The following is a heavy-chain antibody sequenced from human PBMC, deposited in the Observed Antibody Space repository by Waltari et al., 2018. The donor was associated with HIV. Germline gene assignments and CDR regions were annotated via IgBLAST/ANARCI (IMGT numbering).Heavy chain of an antibody. J-gene: IGHJ6*02. D-gene: IGHD1-1*01. Sequence: QVQLVQSGAEVKKPGASVKVSCKASGYTFTSYGISWVRQAPGQGLEWMGWIIGYNDNTKYGQRFQRRVTLTTDTSTSTAYMDLRSLRSDDTAVYFCARAGTPLDAMDVWGQGTTVTVSS. V-gene: IGHV1-18*01. CDR1: GYTFTSYG. CDR2: IIGYNDNT. CDR3: ARAGTPLDAMDV.